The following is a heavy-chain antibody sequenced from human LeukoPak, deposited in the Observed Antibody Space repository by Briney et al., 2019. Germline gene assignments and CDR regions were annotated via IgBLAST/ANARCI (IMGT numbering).Heavy chain of an antibody. CDR3: ARYDSSGYYYVPGHAFDI. J-gene: IGHJ3*02. Sequence: ASVKVSCKASGYAFTSYYMHWVRQAPGQGLEWMGIINPSSGSTTYAQRFQGRVTMTRDTSTSTVYMELSSLRSEDTAVYYCARYDSSGYYYVPGHAFDIWGQGTMVTVSS. CDR1: GYAFTSYY. D-gene: IGHD3-22*01. CDR2: INPSSGST. V-gene: IGHV1-46*01.